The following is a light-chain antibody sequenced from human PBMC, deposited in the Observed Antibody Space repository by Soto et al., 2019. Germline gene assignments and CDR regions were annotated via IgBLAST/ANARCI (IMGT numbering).Light chain of an antibody. CDR1: SSDVGGYNY. J-gene: IGLJ2*01. V-gene: IGLV2-8*01. Sequence: QAVVTQPPSASGSPGQSVTISCTGTSSDVGGYNYVSWYQQHPGKAPKLMIYEVSKRPSGVPDRFSGSKSGNTASLTVSGLQAEDEADYHCSSYAGNNIVFGGGTQLTVL. CDR2: EVS. CDR3: SSYAGNNIV.